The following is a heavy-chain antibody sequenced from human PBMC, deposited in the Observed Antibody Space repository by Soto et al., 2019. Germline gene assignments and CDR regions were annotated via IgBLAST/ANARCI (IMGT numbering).Heavy chain of an antibody. CDR1: GYTFTSHV. J-gene: IGHJ6*03. D-gene: IGHD6-6*01. CDR3: ARGVSSSSSDYYYYMDV. Sequence: AAVKVSCKASGYTFTSHVIHWVRQAPGQRLEWMGWINGGNGNTKYSQKFQGRVTITRDTSASTAYMELSSLRSEDTAVYYCARGVSSSSSDYYYYMDVWGKGTTVTVSS. V-gene: IGHV1-3*01. CDR2: INGGNGNT.